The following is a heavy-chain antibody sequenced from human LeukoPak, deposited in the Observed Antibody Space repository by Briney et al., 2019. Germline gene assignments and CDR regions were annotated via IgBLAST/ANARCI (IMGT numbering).Heavy chain of an antibody. Sequence: GGSLRLSCVASGFIFRNFGMHWVRQAPGKGLEWVAVIWSDGSNEYYADSVEGRFTISRDTSKDTLYLQMNSLRDEDTAVYYCARDQQGVDGVKFYYFDYWGQGTLVTVSS. D-gene: IGHD6-19*01. CDR3: ARDQQGVDGVKFYYFDY. J-gene: IGHJ4*02. CDR2: IWSDGSNE. V-gene: IGHV3-33*01. CDR1: GFIFRNFG.